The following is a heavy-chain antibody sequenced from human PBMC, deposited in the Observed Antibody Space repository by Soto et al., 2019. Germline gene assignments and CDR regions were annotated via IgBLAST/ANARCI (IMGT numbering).Heavy chain of an antibody. J-gene: IGHJ6*02. CDR1: GYSFTSYW. CDR3: ASGGTAARPVDYYYDGMNV. V-gene: IGHV5-51*01. D-gene: IGHD6-6*01. Sequence: GEALKISCKGSGYSFTSYWLGWVRQMPGKGLEWMGIIYPGNSNTRYTPTFPGQVTISADKSNSTAYLQWSRLKASDLAMYYCASGGTAARPVDYYYDGMNVWGQGTTVTVS. CDR2: IYPGNSNT.